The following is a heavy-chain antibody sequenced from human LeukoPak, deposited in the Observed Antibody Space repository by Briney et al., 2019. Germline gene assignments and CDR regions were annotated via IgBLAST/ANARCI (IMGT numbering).Heavy chain of an antibody. CDR2: INPSGGST. D-gene: IGHD3-22*01. V-gene: IGHV1-46*03. J-gene: IGHJ4*02. Sequence: APVKVSCKASGYTFTSYYMHWVRQAPGQGLEWMGIINPSGGSTSYAQKFQGRVTMTRDTSTSTVYMELSSLRSEDTAVYYCARMNLPTYYYDSSGYLTDWGQGTLVTVSS. CDR3: ARMNLPTYYYDSSGYLTD. CDR1: GYTFTSYY.